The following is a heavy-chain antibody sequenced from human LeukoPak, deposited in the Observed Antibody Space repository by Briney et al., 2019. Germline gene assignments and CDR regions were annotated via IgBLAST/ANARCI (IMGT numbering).Heavy chain of an antibody. J-gene: IGHJ4*02. CDR3: ASTRSSARGYFDY. V-gene: IGHV4-59*01. CDR1: GGSISSYY. D-gene: IGHD2-2*01. Sequence: SETLSLTCTVSGGSISSYYCSWIRQPPRQGLEWIGYIYYSGSTNYNPSLKSRVTISVDTSKNQFSLKLSSVTAADTAVYYCASTRSSARGYFDYWGQGTLVTASS. CDR2: IYYSGST.